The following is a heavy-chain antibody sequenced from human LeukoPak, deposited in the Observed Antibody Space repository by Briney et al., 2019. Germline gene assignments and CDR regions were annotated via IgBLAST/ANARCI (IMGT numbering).Heavy chain of an antibody. D-gene: IGHD2-8*01. J-gene: IGHJ6*02. Sequence: AGSLRLSWAASGFTFSDDYMSWIRQAQGKGLDWDSYINNSGGTIYYADSVKGRFTISRDNAKNSLYLQMNSLRAEDTAVYYCARYRVSSFNYFYYGMDVWGQGTTVTVSS. CDR1: GFTFSDDY. V-gene: IGHV3-11*01. CDR2: INNSGGTI. CDR3: ARYRVSSFNYFYYGMDV.